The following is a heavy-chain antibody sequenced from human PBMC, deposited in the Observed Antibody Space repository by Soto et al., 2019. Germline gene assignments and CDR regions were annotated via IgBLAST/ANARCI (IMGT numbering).Heavy chain of an antibody. J-gene: IGHJ4*02. CDR2: IRSKAYGGTT. CDR1: GFTFGDYA. D-gene: IGHD6-19*01. V-gene: IGHV3-49*03. CDR3: TRDRGTEWLVAY. Sequence: GALRLSCTASGFTFGDYAMSWFRQAPGKGLEWVGFIRSKAYGGTTEYAASVKGRFTISRDDSKSIANLQMNSLKTEDTAVYYCTRDRGTEWLVAYWGQGTLVTVSS.